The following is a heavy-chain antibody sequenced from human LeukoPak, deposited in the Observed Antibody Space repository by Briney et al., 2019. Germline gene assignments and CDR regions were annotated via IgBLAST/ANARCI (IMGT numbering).Heavy chain of an antibody. V-gene: IGHV3-11*06. CDR3: ARGGDIGTNWFDP. Sequence: PGGSLRLSCATSGFSFTDYPMNWVRQAPGKGLEWISHISSTGSYANYADSVKGRFTISRDNAKNSLYLQMNSLRAEDTAVYYCARGGDIGTNWFDPWGQGTLVTVSS. CDR1: GFSFTDYP. CDR2: ISSTGSYA. D-gene: IGHD5-12*01. J-gene: IGHJ5*02.